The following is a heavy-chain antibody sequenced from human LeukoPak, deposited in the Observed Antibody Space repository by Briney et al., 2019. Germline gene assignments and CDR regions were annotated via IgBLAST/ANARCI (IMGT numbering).Heavy chain of an antibody. Sequence: PSGTLSLTCAVSGGSISSSNWWSWVRQPPGKGLEWIGEIYHSGSTNYNPSLKSRVTISVDKSKNQFSLKLSSVTAADTAVYYCARVPPGDDILTGYPPPGDAFDIWGQGTMVTVSS. D-gene: IGHD3-9*01. CDR3: ARVPPGDDILTGYPPPGDAFDI. V-gene: IGHV4-4*02. CDR1: GGSISSSNW. J-gene: IGHJ3*02. CDR2: IYHSGST.